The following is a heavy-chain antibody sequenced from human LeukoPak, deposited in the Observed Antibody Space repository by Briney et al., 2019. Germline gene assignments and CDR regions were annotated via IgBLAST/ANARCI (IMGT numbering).Heavy chain of an antibody. CDR2: INHSGST. CDR1: GGSISSSSYY. V-gene: IGHV4-39*07. D-gene: IGHD5-12*01. CDR3: ARSRYSGYELGYFDY. Sequence: SETLPLTCTVSGGSISSSSYYWSWIRQPPGKGLEWIGEINHSGSTNYNPSLKSRVTISVDTSKNQFSLKLSSVTAADTAVYYCARSRYSGYELGYFDYWGQGTLVTVSS. J-gene: IGHJ4*02.